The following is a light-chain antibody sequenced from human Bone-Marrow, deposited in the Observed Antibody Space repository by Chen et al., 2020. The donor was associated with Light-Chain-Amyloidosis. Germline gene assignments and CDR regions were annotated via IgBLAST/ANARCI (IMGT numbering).Light chain of an antibody. V-gene: IGLV2-14*01. CDR3: SSYTITNTLV. J-gene: IGLJ1*01. CDR2: EVT. Sequence: QSALTQPASVSGSPGQSITISCTGTSSDVGGDNHVSWYQQHPDKAPKLMIYEVTNRPSWVPARFSGSKSDNTASLTISGLQTEDEADDFCSSYTITNTLVFGSGTRVTVL. CDR1: SSDVGGDNH.